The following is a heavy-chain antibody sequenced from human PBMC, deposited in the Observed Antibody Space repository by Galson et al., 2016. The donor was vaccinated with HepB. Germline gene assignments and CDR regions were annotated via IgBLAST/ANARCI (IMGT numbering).Heavy chain of an antibody. CDR1: GGSISSYY. D-gene: IGHD2-21*02. V-gene: IGHV4-59*01. CDR3: ARDRGGDNPFDY. CDR2: IYNSGNT. J-gene: IGHJ4*02. Sequence: ETLSLTCTVSGGSISSYYWSWIRQPPGKGLEWMGYIYNSGNTNYNPSLKSRVTISVDTSKNQISLKLTSVSAADTAVYYCARDRGGDNPFDYWGQGMLVTVS.